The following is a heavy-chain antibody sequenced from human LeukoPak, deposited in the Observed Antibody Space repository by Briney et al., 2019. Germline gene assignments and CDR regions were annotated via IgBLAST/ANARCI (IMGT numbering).Heavy chain of an antibody. J-gene: IGHJ5*02. D-gene: IGHD6-13*01. V-gene: IGHV4-34*01. Sequence: PSETLSLTCAVYGGSLSGYYWSWIRQPPGKGLEWIGEINHSGSTNYNPSLKSRVTISVDTSKNQFSLKLSSVTAADTAVYYCARVSWTNWFDPWGQGTLVTVSS. CDR3: ARVSWTNWFDP. CDR2: INHSGST. CDR1: GGSLSGYY.